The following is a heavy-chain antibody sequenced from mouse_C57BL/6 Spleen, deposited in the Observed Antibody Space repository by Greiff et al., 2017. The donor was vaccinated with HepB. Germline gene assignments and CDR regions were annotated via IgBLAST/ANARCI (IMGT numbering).Heavy chain of an antibody. CDR1: GYTFTSYW. CDR2: IYPGSGST. CDR3: ARRNLRSSYYFDY. J-gene: IGHJ2*01. Sequence: VQLQQPGAELVKPGASVKMSCKASGYTFTSYWITWVKQRPGQGLEWIGDIYPGSGSTNYNEKFKSKATLTVDTSSSTAYMQLSSLTSEDSAVYYCARRNLRSSYYFDYWGQGTTLTVSS. V-gene: IGHV1-55*01. D-gene: IGHD1-1*01.